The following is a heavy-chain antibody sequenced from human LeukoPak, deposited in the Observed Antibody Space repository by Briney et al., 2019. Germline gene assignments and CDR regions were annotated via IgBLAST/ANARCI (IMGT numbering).Heavy chain of an antibody. J-gene: IGHJ3*02. CDR1: GFTFSPYW. CDR3: ARGEAFGRTPDGGFDI. CDR2: INSDGTST. V-gene: IGHV3-74*01. Sequence: PGGSLRLSCAASGFTFSPYWMHWVRQAPGKGLVWVSRINSDGTSTYYADSVKGRFTISRDNAKNTLYLQMNSLRAEDTAVYYCARGEAFGRTPDGGFDIWGQGTMVTVSS. D-gene: IGHD3-3*01.